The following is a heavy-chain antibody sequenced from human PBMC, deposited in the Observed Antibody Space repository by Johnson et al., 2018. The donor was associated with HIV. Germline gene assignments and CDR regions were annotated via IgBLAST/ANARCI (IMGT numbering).Heavy chain of an antibody. D-gene: IGHD3-22*01. J-gene: IGHJ3*02. V-gene: IGHV3-30*04. Sequence: MQLVESGGGVVQPGRSLRLSCAASGFTFSSYTMHWVRQAPGKGLEWVAVISYHVNNKDYADSVKGRFTISRDNSKNTLHLQMNSLRAEDTAVYYCAKGTHYSDSSGYWSNDAFDIWGQGTRVTVSS. CDR2: ISYHVNNK. CDR3: AKGTHYSDSSGYWSNDAFDI. CDR1: GFTFSSYT.